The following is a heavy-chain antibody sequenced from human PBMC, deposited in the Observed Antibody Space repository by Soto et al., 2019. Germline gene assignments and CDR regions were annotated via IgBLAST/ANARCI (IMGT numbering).Heavy chain of an antibody. V-gene: IGHV4-30-4*01. D-gene: IGHD1-26*01. Sequence: SETLSLTCTVSGGSISSVDYYWSWIRQPPGKGLEWIAYMYYSGSTYYDPSLKSRVAISVDTSKNQFSLKLSSVTAADTAVYYCARGEGYALDVWGQGTTVTVSS. CDR2: MYYSGST. CDR1: GGSISSVDYY. CDR3: ARGEGYALDV. J-gene: IGHJ6*02.